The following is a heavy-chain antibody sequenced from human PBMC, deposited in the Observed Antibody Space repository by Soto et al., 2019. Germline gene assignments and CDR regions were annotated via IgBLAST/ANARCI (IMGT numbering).Heavy chain of an antibody. CDR3: ARKIAAARIVDLDY. CDR1: GYTFTGYY. V-gene: IGHV1-2*02. J-gene: IGHJ4*02. CDR2: INPNSGGT. D-gene: IGHD6-13*01. Sequence: ASVKVSCKASGYTFTGYYMHWVRQAPGQGLEWMGWINPNSGGTNYAQKFQGRVTMTRDTSISTAYMELSRLRSDDTAVYYCARKIAAARIVDLDYWGQGTLVTVSS.